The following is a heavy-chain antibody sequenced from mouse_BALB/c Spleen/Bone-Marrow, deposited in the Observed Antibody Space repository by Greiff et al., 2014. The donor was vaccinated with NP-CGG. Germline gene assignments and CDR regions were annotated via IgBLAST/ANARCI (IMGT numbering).Heavy chain of an antibody. D-gene: IGHD4-1*01. V-gene: IGHV1S29*02. J-gene: IGHJ2*01. Sequence: EVQRVESGPELVKPGASVKISCKASGYTFTDYNMHWVEQSHGKSLEWIGYIYPYNGGTGYNQKFKSKATLTVDNSSSTAYMELRSLTSEDSAVYYCARLGRDYWGQGTTLTVSS. CDR2: IYPYNGGT. CDR1: GYTFTDYN. CDR3: ARLGRDY.